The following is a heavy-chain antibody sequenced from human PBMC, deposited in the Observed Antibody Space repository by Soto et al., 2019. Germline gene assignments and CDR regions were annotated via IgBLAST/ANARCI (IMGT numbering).Heavy chain of an antibody. J-gene: IGHJ4*02. V-gene: IGHV1-3*01. CDR2: INAGNGNT. CDR3: ARSALWFGELSGPFEY. CDR1: GYTFTSYA. Sequence: QVQLVQSGAEVKKPGASVKVSCKASGYTFTSYAMHWVRQAPGQRLEWMGGINAGNGNTQYSQKFQGRVTITRDTSASTAYMELSSLRSEDTAVYYCARSALWFGELSGPFEYWGQGTLVTVSS. D-gene: IGHD3-10*01.